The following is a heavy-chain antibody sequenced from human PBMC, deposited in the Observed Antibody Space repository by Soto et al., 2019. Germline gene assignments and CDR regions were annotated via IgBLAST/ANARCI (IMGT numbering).Heavy chain of an antibody. V-gene: IGHV3-7*01. Sequence: GGSLRLSCAASGFTFSSYWMSWVRQAPGKGLEWVANIKQDGSEKYYVDSVKGRFTISRDNAKNSLYLQMNSLRAEDTAVYYCASTPTSAGIAARPGFDYYYYMDVWGKGTTVTVSS. D-gene: IGHD6-6*01. CDR1: GFTFSSYW. J-gene: IGHJ6*03. CDR3: ASTPTSAGIAARPGFDYYYYMDV. CDR2: IKQDGSEK.